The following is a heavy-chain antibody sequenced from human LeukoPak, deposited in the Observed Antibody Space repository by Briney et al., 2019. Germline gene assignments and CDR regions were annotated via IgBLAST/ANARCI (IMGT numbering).Heavy chain of an antibody. Sequence: GALRLSCAASGFTFSSYEMNWVRQAPGKGLEWVSYISSSGSTIYYADSVKGRFTISRDNAKNSLYLQMNSLRAEDTAVYYCAKVWGVVIPAATDYWGQGTLVTVSS. CDR3: AKVWGVVIPAATDY. CDR1: GFTFSSYE. CDR2: ISSSGSTI. V-gene: IGHV3-48*03. J-gene: IGHJ4*02. D-gene: IGHD2-2*01.